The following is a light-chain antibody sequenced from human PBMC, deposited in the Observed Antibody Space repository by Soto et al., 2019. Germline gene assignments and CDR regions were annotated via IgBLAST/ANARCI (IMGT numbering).Light chain of an antibody. Sequence: QSALTQPASVSGSPGQSITISCTGTSSDVGVYIYVSWYQQHPGKAPKLMIYDVTSRPSGVSYRFSGSKSGNTASLTISGLQAEDEADYYCSSYTTSSSYVFGTGTKLTVL. J-gene: IGLJ1*01. CDR3: SSYTTSSSYV. V-gene: IGLV2-14*01. CDR1: SSDVGVYIY. CDR2: DVT.